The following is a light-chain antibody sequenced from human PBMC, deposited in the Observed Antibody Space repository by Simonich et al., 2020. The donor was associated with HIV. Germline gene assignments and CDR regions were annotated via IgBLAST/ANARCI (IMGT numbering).Light chain of an antibody. CDR3: QQYNNWPQT. V-gene: IGKV3-15*01. CDR2: GAS. CDR1: HSVSSN. Sequence: EIVMTQSPATLSVSPGERPTLSFRYSHSVSSNLAWYQQKPGQAPRLLIYGASTRATGIPARFSGSGSGTEFTLTISSLQSEDFAVYYCQQYNNWPQTFGQGTKVEIK. J-gene: IGKJ1*01.